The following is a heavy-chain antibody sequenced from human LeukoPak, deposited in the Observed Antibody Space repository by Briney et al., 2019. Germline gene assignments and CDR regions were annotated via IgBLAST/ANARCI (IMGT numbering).Heavy chain of an antibody. CDR1: GGSFSGYY. D-gene: IGHD3-22*01. Sequence: SETLSLTCAVYGGSFSGYYWSWIRQPPGKGLEWIGEINHSGSTNYNPSLKSRVTISVDTSKTQFSLKLSSVTAADTAVYYCARAGSGSPLRAFDIWGQGTMVTVSS. CDR2: INHSGST. CDR3: ARAGSGSPLRAFDI. V-gene: IGHV4-34*01. J-gene: IGHJ3*02.